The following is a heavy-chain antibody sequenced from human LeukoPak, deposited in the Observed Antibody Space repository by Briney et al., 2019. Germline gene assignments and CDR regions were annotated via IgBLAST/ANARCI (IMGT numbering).Heavy chain of an antibody. Sequence: GGSLRLSCAASGFTFSSYAMSWVRQAPGKGLEWVSAISGSGGSTYYADSVKGRFTISRDNSKNTLYLQMNSLRAEDTAVYYCARDVGCSGGSCYGYWGQGTLVTVSS. V-gene: IGHV3-23*01. D-gene: IGHD2-15*01. J-gene: IGHJ4*02. CDR1: GFTFSSYA. CDR3: ARDVGCSGGSCYGY. CDR2: ISGSGGST.